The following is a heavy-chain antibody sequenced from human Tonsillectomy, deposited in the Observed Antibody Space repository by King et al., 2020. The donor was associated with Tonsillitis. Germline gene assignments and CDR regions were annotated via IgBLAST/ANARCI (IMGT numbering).Heavy chain of an antibody. V-gene: IGHV3-15*07. D-gene: IGHD2-2*01. CDR1: GFTFSNAG. J-gene: IGHJ6*03. CDR2: IKSETYGGTT. CDR3: TTGLSLPADYFYYYMDV. Sequence: EVQLVESGGGLVKPGESLRLSCAASGFTFSNAGFNWVRQVQGGGLEWVGRIKSETYGGTTDYAAPVKGRFTISRGDSTNTLHLQMNSLKTEDTAVYYCTTGLSLPADYFYYYMDVWGKGTTVTVSS.